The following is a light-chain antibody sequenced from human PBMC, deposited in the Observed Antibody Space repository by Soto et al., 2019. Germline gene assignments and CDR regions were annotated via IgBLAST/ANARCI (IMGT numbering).Light chain of an antibody. CDR3: CSYAGSSSATWV. CDR1: SSDVGTYDL. V-gene: IGLV2-23*01. J-gene: IGLJ3*02. CDR2: EGN. Sequence: QSALTQPASVSGSPGQSITISCTGTSSDVGTYDLVSWYQQHPGKAPKLMIYEGNKRPSGVSNRFSGSKSGNTVSLTISGLQAGDEADYYCCSYAGSSSATWVFGGGTKLTVL.